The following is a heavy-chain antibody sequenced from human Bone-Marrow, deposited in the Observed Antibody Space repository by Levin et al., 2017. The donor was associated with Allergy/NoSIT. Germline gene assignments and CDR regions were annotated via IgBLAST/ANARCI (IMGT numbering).Heavy chain of an antibody. CDR1: GFTFSSYS. D-gene: IGHD6-6*01. Sequence: GGSLRLSCAASGFTFSSYSMNWVRQAPGKGLEWVSSISSSSSYIYYADSVKGRFTISRDNAKNSLYLQMNSLRAEDTAVYYCARDTRFVSIAARPSLDGDDGMDVWGQGTTVTVSS. CDR3: ARDTRFVSIAARPSLDGDDGMDV. V-gene: IGHV3-21*01. J-gene: IGHJ6*02. CDR2: ISSSSSYI.